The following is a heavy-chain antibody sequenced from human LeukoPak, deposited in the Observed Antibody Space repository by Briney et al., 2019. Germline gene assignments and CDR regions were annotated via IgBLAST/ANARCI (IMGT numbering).Heavy chain of an antibody. CDR1: GYIFTSYW. D-gene: IGHD2-2*01. CDR3: ARRRFCSSTSCYAGAFDI. J-gene: IGHJ3*02. Sequence: NRGESLKISCKGSGYIFTSYWIGWVRQLPGKGLEWMGIIYPGDSDTRYSPSFQGQVTFSADKSISTAYLQWSSLKASDTAMYYCARRRFCSSTSCYAGAFDIWGQGTMVTVSS. CDR2: IYPGDSDT. V-gene: IGHV5-51*01.